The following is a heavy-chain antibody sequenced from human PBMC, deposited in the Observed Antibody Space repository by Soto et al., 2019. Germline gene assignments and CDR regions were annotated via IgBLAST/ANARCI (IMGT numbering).Heavy chain of an antibody. CDR1: GGSISSSRYY. CDR3: ARPQGGSSGWYTPAAFDI. D-gene: IGHD6-19*01. J-gene: IGHJ3*02. Sequence: QLQLQESGPGLVKPSATLSLTCTVSGGSISSSRYYWGWIRQPPGKGLEWIGSIYYSGSTYYNPSLKSRVTISVDTSKNQFSLKLSSVTAADTAVYYCARPQGGSSGWYTPAAFDIWGQGTMVTVSS. V-gene: IGHV4-39*01. CDR2: IYYSGST.